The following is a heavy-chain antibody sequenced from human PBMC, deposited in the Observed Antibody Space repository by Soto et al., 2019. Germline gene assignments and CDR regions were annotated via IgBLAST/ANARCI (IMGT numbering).Heavy chain of an antibody. D-gene: IGHD5-18*01. J-gene: IGHJ2*01. CDR2: IKQDGSEK. CDR1: GFTFRSYW. Sequence: QSGGSLRLSCGASGFTFRSYWISWGRQAPGKGLEWVANIKQDGSEKYYVDSVKGRFTISRDNAKNSLYLQMNSLRAEDTAVYYCATRIQLWLRDWYFDLWGRGTLVTVSS. CDR3: ATRIQLWLRDWYFDL. V-gene: IGHV3-7*01.